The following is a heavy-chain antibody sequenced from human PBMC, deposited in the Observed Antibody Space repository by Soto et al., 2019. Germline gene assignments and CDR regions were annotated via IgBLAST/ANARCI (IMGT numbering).Heavy chain of an antibody. D-gene: IGHD4-17*01. CDR3: VTYGDFTTTFGYGDRVAP. CDR2: INSDASHT. J-gene: IGHJ5*02. V-gene: IGHV3-74*01. CDR1: GFTFSTYW. Sequence: EVQLVESGGGLVQPGGSLRLSCAASGFTFSTYWMHWIRQVPGKGLEWVSRINSDASHTYYADSVKGRFTISRDNAKNTRRVQMHRLTAEDTAVYYAVTYGDFTTTFGYGDRVAPWAQGTVVPVSS.